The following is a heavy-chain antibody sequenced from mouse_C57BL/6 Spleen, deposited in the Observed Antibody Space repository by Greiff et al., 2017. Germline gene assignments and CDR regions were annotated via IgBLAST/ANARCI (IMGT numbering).Heavy chain of an antibody. CDR2: IWSGGST. Sequence: VMLVESGPGLVQPSPSLSITCTVSGFSLTSYGVHWVRQSPGKGLEWLGVIWSGGSTDYNAAFISRLSISKDNSKSQVFFKMNSLKADDTAIYYCARNDYSPGFAYWGQGTLVTVSA. V-gene: IGHV2-2*01. CDR1: GFSLTSYG. J-gene: IGHJ3*01. D-gene: IGHD2-4*01. CDR3: ARNDYSPGFAY.